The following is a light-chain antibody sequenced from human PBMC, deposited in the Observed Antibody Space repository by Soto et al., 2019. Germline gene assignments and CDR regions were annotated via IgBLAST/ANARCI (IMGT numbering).Light chain of an antibody. CDR3: QQRSQWPPMT. CDR2: DAS. CDR1: QRVRTN. J-gene: IGKJ5*01. Sequence: EVVLTQSPGTLSLSPGARAPLSCRASQRVRTNLAWYQQKPGQAPRLLIYDASIRATGVPARFSGSGSGTDFSLTISSLEPEDVAVYYCQQRSQWPPMTVGQGTRLEIK. V-gene: IGKV3-11*01.